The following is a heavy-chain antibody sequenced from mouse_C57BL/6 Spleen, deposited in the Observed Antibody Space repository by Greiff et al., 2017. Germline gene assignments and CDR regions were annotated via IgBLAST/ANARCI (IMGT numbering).Heavy chain of an antibody. CDR1: GYTFTSYW. J-gene: IGHJ2*01. V-gene: IGHV1-72*01. D-gene: IGHD2-3*01. CDR3: ARSHYDAFDY. Sequence: QVQLQQPGTELVKPGASVKLSCKASGYTFTSYWMHWVKQRPGQGLEWIGRIDPNSGGTKYNEKFKSKATLTVDKPSSTAYMQLSSLTSEDSAVYYCARSHYDAFDYWGQGTTLTVSS. CDR2: IDPNSGGT.